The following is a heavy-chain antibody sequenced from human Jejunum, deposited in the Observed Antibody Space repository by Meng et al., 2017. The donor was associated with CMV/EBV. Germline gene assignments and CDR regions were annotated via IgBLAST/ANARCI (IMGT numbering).Heavy chain of an antibody. CDR1: TFSSYW. CDR2: INPDGSTA. CDR3: VKRYCGSSTCHYYFDY. J-gene: IGHJ4*02. Sequence: TFSSYWMHWVRQAPGKGLMWVSRINPDGSTATYADSVKGRFTVSRDNAKSTLYLQMNNLRAEDTAVYYCVKRYCGSSTCHYYFDYWGQGTLVTVSS. V-gene: IGHV3-74*03. D-gene: IGHD2-2*01.